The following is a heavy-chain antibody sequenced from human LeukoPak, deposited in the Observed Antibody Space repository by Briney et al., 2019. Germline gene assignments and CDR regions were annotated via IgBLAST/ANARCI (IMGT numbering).Heavy chain of an antibody. D-gene: IGHD3-22*01. CDR1: GGSFSGYY. CDR2: INHSGST. CDR3: ARDPGYYDSGGLIDY. Sequence: SETLSLTCAVYGGSFSGYYWSWIRQPPGKGLEWIGEINHSGSTNYNPSLKSRVTISVDTSKNQFSLKLSSVTAADTAVYYCARDPGYYDSGGLIDYWGQGTLVTVSS. J-gene: IGHJ4*02. V-gene: IGHV4-34*01.